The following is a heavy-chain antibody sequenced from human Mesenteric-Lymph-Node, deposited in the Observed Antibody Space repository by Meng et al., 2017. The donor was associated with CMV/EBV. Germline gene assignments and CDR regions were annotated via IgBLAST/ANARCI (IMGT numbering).Heavy chain of an antibody. D-gene: IGHD6-13*01. CDR3: TAYSNSRGTWFDP. CDR1: GYTFTTYG. Sequence: CKASGYTFTTYGIHWVRQDPGQRLEWMGWINAGNGDTKYSQKFQGRVTITRDTSASTAYMELGSLRSEDTAVYYCTAYSNSRGTWFDPWGQGTLVTVSS. V-gene: IGHV1-3*01. J-gene: IGHJ5*02. CDR2: INAGNGDT.